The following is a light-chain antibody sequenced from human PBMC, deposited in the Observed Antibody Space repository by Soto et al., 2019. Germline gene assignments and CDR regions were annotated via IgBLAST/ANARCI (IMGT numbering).Light chain of an antibody. CDR2: DAS. CDR3: QQYNSYST. Sequence: IQMTQSPSSLSASVGDRVTLTCQASHDIRDHLNWYQQKPGKPPKLLIYDASNLQTGVPSRFSGSGSGTEFTLTISSLQPDDFATYYCQQYNSYSTFGQGTRLEIK. J-gene: IGKJ5*01. V-gene: IGKV1-33*01. CDR1: HDIRDH.